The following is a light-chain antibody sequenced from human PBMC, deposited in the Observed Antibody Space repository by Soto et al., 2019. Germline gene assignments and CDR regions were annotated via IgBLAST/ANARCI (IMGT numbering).Light chain of an antibody. J-gene: IGKJ4*01. Sequence: DIQMTQSPSSVSASVGDRVTITCRASQTLNNYLTWSQQKPGKAPKVLIYAASTLQSGVPSRFSGSGSGAEFTLTISSLQPEDFVTYYCQQSFSPLLTFGGGTKVEIK. CDR2: AAS. CDR3: QQSFSPLLT. CDR1: QTLNNY. V-gene: IGKV1-39*01.